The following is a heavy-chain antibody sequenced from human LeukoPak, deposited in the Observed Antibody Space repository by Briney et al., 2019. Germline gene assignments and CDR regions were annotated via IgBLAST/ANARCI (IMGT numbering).Heavy chain of an antibody. Sequence: ASETLSLTCAVPGYSISSGYYWGWIRQPPGKGLEWIGSIYHSGSTYYNPSLKSRVTISVDTSKNQFSLKLSSVTAADTAVYYCARVAPPHIVVVPAAIIAYYFDYWGQGTLVTVSS. D-gene: IGHD2-2*02. V-gene: IGHV4-38-2*01. CDR1: GYSISSGYY. CDR2: IYHSGST. J-gene: IGHJ4*02. CDR3: ARVAPPHIVVVPAAIIAYYFDY.